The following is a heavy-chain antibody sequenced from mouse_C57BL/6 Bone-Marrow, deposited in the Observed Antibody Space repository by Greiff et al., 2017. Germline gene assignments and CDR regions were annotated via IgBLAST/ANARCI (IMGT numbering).Heavy chain of an antibody. J-gene: IGHJ2*01. CDR2: IYPGSGNT. CDR1: GYTFTDYY. D-gene: IGHD2-12*01. CDR3: GYSYYFDY. V-gene: IGHV1-76*01. Sequence: QVQLQQSGAELVRPGASVKLSCKASGYTFTDYYINWVKQRPGQGLEWIARIYPGSGNTYYNEKFKGKATLTAEKSSSTAYMQLSSLTSEDSAVYFCGYSYYFDYWGQGTTLTVSS.